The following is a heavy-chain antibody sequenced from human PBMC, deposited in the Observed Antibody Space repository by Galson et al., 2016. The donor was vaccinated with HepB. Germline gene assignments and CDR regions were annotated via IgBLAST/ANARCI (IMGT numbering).Heavy chain of an antibody. CDR3: VRDAGATIGYYSMDV. J-gene: IGHJ6*02. CDR1: GGTFSSYS. CDR2: IIPIFGTA. Sequence: QSGAEVKKPGESLQISCKASGGTFSSYSISWVRQAPGQGLAWMGGIIPIFGTANYAQKFQGRVTITADESTSTAYMELSSLRSEDTAVYYCVRDAGATIGYYSMDVWGQGTTVTVPS. V-gene: IGHV1-69*01. D-gene: IGHD5-12*01.